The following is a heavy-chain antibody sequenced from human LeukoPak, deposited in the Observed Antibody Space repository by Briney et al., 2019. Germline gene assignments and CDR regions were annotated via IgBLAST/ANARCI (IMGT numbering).Heavy chain of an antibody. CDR2: ISGSGGST. J-gene: IGHJ4*02. CDR3: ARESYYYDSRNRGLFDY. CDR1: GFTFSSYA. Sequence: PGGSLRLSCAASGFTFSSYAMSWVRQAPGKGLEWVSAISGSGGSTYYADSVKGRFTISRDNSKNTLYLQMNSLRAEDTAVYYCARESYYYDSRNRGLFDYWGQGTLVTVSS. V-gene: IGHV3-23*01. D-gene: IGHD3-22*01.